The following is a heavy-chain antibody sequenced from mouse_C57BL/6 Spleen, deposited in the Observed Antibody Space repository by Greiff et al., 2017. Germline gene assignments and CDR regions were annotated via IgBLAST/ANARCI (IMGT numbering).Heavy chain of an antibody. Sequence: VKLMESGAELARPGASVKMSCKASGYTFTSYTMHWVKQRPGQGLEWIGYINPSSGYTKYNQKFKDKATLTADKSSSTAYMQLSSLTSEDSAVYYCARDDSHAMDYWGQGTSVTVSS. D-gene: IGHD2-12*01. CDR1: GYTFTSYT. CDR3: ARDDSHAMDY. V-gene: IGHV1-4*01. J-gene: IGHJ4*01. CDR2: INPSSGYT.